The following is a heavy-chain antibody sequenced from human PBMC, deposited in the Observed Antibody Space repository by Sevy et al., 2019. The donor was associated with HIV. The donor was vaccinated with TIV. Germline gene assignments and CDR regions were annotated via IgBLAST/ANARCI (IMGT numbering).Heavy chain of an antibody. CDR2: INNDGSGT. CDR1: GFTFSKYW. V-gene: IGHV3-74*01. J-gene: IGHJ6*02. CDR3: ARVGSSGWFYYYYGMDV. Sequence: GGSLRLSSAASGFTFSKYWIHWVRQAPGKGLEWVSRINNDGSGTTYADSVRGRFTISRDNAKNTLYLQMNTLRVEDTAVYYCARVGSSGWFYYYYGMDVWGQGTTVTVSS. D-gene: IGHD6-19*01.